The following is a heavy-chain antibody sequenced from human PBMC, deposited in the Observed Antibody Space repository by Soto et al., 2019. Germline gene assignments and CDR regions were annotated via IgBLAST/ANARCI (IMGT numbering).Heavy chain of an antibody. CDR3: AHYDSSGYFSHFDS. CDR2: VYWNDER. Sequence: QIALQESGPTVVKPTQTLTLTCTFSGFSLTTTGVGVGWIRHAPGKDLEWLAMVYWNDERRSSPSLKSRLTITQDTSKNQVVLTMTYMDPVDTATYFCAHYDSSGYFSHFDSWGQGTLVTVSS. J-gene: IGHJ4*02. D-gene: IGHD3-22*01. V-gene: IGHV2-5*01. CDR1: GFSLTTTGVG.